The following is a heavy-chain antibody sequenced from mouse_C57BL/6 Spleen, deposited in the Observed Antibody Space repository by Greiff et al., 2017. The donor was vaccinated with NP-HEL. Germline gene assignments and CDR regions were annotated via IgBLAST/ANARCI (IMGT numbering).Heavy chain of an antibody. D-gene: IGHD2-2*01. CDR1: GYAFSSSW. CDR2: IYPGDGDT. V-gene: IGHV1-82*01. Sequence: QVQLQQSGPELVKPGASVKISCKASGYAFSSSWMNWVKQRLGKGLEWIGRIYPGDGDTNYNGKFKGKATLTADKSSSTAYMQLSSLTSEDSAVYFCAREDGYDRVAMDYWGQGTSVTVSS. CDR3: AREDGYDRVAMDY. J-gene: IGHJ4*01.